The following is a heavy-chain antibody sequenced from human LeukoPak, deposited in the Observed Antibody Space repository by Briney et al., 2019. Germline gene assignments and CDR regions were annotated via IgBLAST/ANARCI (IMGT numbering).Heavy chain of an antibody. V-gene: IGHV3-9*03. J-gene: IGHJ4*02. CDR2: ISWNSGSI. CDR1: GFTFDDYA. CDR3: AKDAESSVKGYFDY. D-gene: IGHD3-22*01. Sequence: GGSLRLSCAASGFTFDDYAMHWVRQAPGKGLEWVSGISWNSGSIGYADSVKGRFTISRDNAKNSLYLQMNSLRAEDMALYYCAKDAESSVKGYFDYWGQGALVTVSS.